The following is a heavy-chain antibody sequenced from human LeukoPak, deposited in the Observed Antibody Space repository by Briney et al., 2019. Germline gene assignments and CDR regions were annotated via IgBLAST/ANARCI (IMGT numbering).Heavy chain of an antibody. CDR2: ISSSSSTI. V-gene: IGHV3-48*02. CDR3: ARSDYYGSGSYYIPFDY. Sequence: PGGSLRLSCAASGFTFSSYSMNWVRQAPGKGLEWVSYISSSSSTIYYADSVKGRFTISRDNAKNSLYLQMNSPRDEDTAVYYCARSDYYGSGSYYIPFDYWGQGTLVTVSS. D-gene: IGHD3-10*01. CDR1: GFTFSSYS. J-gene: IGHJ4*02.